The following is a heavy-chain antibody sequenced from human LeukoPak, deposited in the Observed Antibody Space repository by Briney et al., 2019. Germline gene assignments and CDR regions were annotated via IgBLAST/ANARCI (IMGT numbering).Heavy chain of an antibody. CDR3: ARDSGYPYYFDY. D-gene: IGHD3-22*01. CDR1: GYTFTGYY. Sequence: ASVKVSCKASGYTFTGYYIHWVRQAPGQGLEWMGWINTNSGGTSYAQKFKGRITMTRDTSISTAYIELSRLRSDDTAVYYCARDSGYPYYFDYWGLGTLVTVSS. V-gene: IGHV1-2*02. J-gene: IGHJ4*02. CDR2: INTNSGGT.